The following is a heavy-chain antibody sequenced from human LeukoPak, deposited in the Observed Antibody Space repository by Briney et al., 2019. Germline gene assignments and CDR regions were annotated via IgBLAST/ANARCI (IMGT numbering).Heavy chain of an antibody. Sequence: SETLSLTCTVSGGSISSYYWSWIRQPPGKGLEWIGEIYHSGSTNYNPSLKSRVTISVDKSKNQFSLKLSSVTAADTAVYYCARRNTMYYYGSGSLDYWGQGNLVTVSS. CDR2: IYHSGST. J-gene: IGHJ4*02. CDR1: GGSISSYY. D-gene: IGHD3-10*01. V-gene: IGHV4-59*12. CDR3: ARRNTMYYYGSGSLDY.